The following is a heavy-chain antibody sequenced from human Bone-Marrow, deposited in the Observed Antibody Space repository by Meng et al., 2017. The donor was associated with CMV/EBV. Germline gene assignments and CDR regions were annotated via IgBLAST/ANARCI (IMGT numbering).Heavy chain of an antibody. D-gene: IGHD3-22*01. CDR3: ASDSSGYYETDAFDI. J-gene: IGHJ3*02. V-gene: IGHV4-34*01. CDR1: GGSFSGYY. Sequence: SETLSLTCAVYGGSFSGYYWSWIRQPPGKGLEWIGSIYYSGSTYYNPSLKSRVTISVDTSKNQFSLKLSSVTAADTAVYYCASDSSGYYETDAFDIWGQGTMVTVSS. CDR2: IYYSGST.